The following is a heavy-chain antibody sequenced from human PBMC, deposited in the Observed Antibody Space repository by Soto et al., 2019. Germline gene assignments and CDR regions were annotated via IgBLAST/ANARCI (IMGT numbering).Heavy chain of an antibody. Sequence: QVQLQESGPGLVKPSGTLSLTCAVSGGSISSRNWWGWVREPPGKGLEWIGEIYHRGSTNYNPSLKSRVTRSVDKTKNQLYLKLSSVTAADTAVYYCARDNGDSAFDSWGQGTMVTVSS. CDR1: GGSISSRNW. D-gene: IGHD4-17*01. V-gene: IGHV4-4*02. CDR2: IYHRGST. J-gene: IGHJ3*02. CDR3: ARDNGDSAFDS.